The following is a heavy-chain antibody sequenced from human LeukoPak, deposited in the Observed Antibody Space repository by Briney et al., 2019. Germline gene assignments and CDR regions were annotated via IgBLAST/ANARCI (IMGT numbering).Heavy chain of an antibody. D-gene: IGHD3-22*01. Sequence: PSETLSLTCTVSGGSISSYYWSWIRQPPGKGLEWIGYIYYSGSTNYNPSLKSRVTISVDTSKNQFSLKLSSVTAADTAVYYCARGDYYDSSGYGYWGQGTLVTVAS. CDR3: ARGDYYDSSGYGY. J-gene: IGHJ4*02. CDR2: IYYSGST. V-gene: IGHV4-59*01. CDR1: GGSISSYY.